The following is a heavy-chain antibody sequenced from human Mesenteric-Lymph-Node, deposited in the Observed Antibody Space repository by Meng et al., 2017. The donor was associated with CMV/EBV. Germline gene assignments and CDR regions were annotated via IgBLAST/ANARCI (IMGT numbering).Heavy chain of an antibody. CDR2: ISSSSSYI. Sequence: GESLKISCAASGFTFSSYSMNWVRQAPGKGLEWVSSISSSSSYIYYADSVKGRFTISRDNAKNSLYLQMNSLRAEDTAVYYCARDYYDSSGYYYGFDYWGQGTLVTVSS. V-gene: IGHV3-21*01. J-gene: IGHJ4*02. CDR1: GFTFSSYS. D-gene: IGHD3-22*01. CDR3: ARDYYDSSGYYYGFDY.